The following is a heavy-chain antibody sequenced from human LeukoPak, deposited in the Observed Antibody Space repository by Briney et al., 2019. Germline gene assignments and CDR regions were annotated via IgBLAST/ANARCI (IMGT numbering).Heavy chain of an antibody. CDR1: GYTLTELS. D-gene: IGHD1-26*01. CDR2: FDPEDGET. Sequence: VSVKVSCKVSGYTLTELSMHWVRQAPGKGLEWMGGFDPEDGETIYAQKFQGRVTMTEDTSTDTAYMELSSLRSEDTAVYYCATAHKKYSGSYLALDYWGQGTLVTVSS. J-gene: IGHJ4*02. CDR3: ATAHKKYSGSYLALDY. V-gene: IGHV1-24*01.